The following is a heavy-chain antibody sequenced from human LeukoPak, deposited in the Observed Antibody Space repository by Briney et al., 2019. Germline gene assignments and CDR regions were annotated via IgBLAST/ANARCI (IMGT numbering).Heavy chain of an antibody. Sequence: GASLRLSCVASGFTFSSYSINWVRQAPGKGLEWVAYISSSSHRTYYADSVKGRFTISRDNAKNSLFLQMDGLRPEDTAMYYCAGPTKTDPGTKDIDYWGQGTLVTVSS. V-gene: IGHV3-48*04. CDR1: GFTFSSYS. J-gene: IGHJ4*02. CDR3: AGPTKTDPGTKDIDY. CDR2: ISSSSHRT. D-gene: IGHD3-10*01.